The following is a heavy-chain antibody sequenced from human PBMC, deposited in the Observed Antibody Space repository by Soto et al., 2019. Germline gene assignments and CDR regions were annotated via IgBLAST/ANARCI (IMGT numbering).Heavy chain of an antibody. Sequence: ASVKVSCKASGYTFSSYYMHWVRQAPGQGLEWMGVINPSGGSTTYAQKFQGRVTITRDTSASTAYMELSSLRSEDTAVYYCARSIVVVTALDYWGQGTLVTVSS. CDR2: INPSGGST. J-gene: IGHJ4*02. V-gene: IGHV1-46*01. CDR3: ARSIVVVTALDY. D-gene: IGHD2-21*02. CDR1: GYTFSSYY.